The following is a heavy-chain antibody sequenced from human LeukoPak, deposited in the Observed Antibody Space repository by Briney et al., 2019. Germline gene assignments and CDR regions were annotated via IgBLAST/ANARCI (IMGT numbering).Heavy chain of an antibody. J-gene: IGHJ6*03. D-gene: IGHD5-12*01. Sequence: GASVKVSCKASGYTFTTYGISWVRQAPGQGLEWMGWINPNSGGTNYAQKFQGRVTMTRDTSISTAYMELSRLRSDDTAVYYCARDSGYVYYYYYMDVWGKGTTVTVSS. V-gene: IGHV1-2*02. CDR1: GYTFTTYG. CDR2: INPNSGGT. CDR3: ARDSGYVYYYYYMDV.